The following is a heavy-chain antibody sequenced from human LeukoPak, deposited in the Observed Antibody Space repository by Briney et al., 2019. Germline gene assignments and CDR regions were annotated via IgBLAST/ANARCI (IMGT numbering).Heavy chain of an antibody. CDR3: ARDPTTGTKGLDI. D-gene: IGHD4-17*01. Sequence: SETLSLTCSVSGGSIGSHYWTWIRQPPGKGLEWIGYISYIGSTNYNPSHKSRVTISINTSKNQFSLKLSSVTAADTAVYYCARDPTTGTKGLDIWGQGTLVTVSS. CDR2: ISYIGST. CDR1: GGSIGSHY. J-gene: IGHJ3*02. V-gene: IGHV4-59*11.